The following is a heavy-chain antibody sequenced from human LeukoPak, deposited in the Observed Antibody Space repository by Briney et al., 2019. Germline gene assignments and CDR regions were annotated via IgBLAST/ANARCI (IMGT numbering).Heavy chain of an antibody. CDR3: ARGITAGSFDI. V-gene: IGHV3-64*01. CDR1: GFTFSSYA. J-gene: IGHJ3*02. CDR2: ISSNGGST. Sequence: GGSLRLSCAASGFTFSSYAMHWFRQAPGKGLEYVSAISSNGGSTYYANSVKGRFTIPRDNSKNTLYLQMGSLRAEDMAVYYCARGITAGSFDIWGQGTMVTVSS. D-gene: IGHD3-10*01.